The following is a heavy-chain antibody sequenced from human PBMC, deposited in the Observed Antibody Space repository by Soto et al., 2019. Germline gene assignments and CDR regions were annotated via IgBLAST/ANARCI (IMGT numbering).Heavy chain of an antibody. D-gene: IGHD6-13*01. CDR1: GFTFSSYA. CDR2: ISGSGGST. J-gene: IGHJ6*02. V-gene: IGHV3-23*01. CDR3: AKALAAAAYYYYGMDV. Sequence: GGSLRLSCAASGFTFSSYAMSWVRQAPGKGLEWVSAISGSGGSTYYADSVKGRFTISRDNSKNTLYLQMNSLRAEDTAVYYCAKALAAAAYYYYGMDVWGQGTTVTVSS.